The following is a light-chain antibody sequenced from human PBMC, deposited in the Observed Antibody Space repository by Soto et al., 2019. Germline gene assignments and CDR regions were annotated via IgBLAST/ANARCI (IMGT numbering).Light chain of an antibody. CDR3: SSFASGSTLYV. V-gene: IGLV2-14*01. Sequence: QSALTQPASVSGSPGQSITISCTGSSSDIGRCNYVSWYQHHPGKAPKLMIYEVSNRPSGVSNRFSGSKSGNTASLTISGLQAEDEADYHCSSFASGSTLYVFGTGTKVTVL. CDR2: EVS. CDR1: SSDIGRCNY. J-gene: IGLJ1*01.